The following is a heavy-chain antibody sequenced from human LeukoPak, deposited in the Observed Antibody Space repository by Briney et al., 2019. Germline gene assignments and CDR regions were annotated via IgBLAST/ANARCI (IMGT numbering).Heavy chain of an antibody. CDR1: GFTFSSYE. V-gene: IGHV3-48*03. J-gene: IGHJ4*02. Sequence: GGSLRLSCAASGFTFSSYEMNWVRQAPGKGLEWVSYISSSGSTIYYADSVKGRFTISRDNAKNSLYLQMNSLRAEDTAVYYCARRRELLFSVRYFDYWGQGTLVTVSS. CDR3: ARRRELLFSVRYFDY. CDR2: ISSSGSTI. D-gene: IGHD1-26*01.